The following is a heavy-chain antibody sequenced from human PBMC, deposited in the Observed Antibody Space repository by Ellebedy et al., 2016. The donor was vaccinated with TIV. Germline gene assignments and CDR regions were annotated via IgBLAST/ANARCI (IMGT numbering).Heavy chain of an antibody. D-gene: IGHD4-17*01. CDR3: ARDGAPLPPIGDNGNWFDP. J-gene: IGHJ5*02. Sequence: ASVKVSCXSSGYTFTRYFIHWVRQAPGQGLEWMGIINPSRGSTNYAPKFQGRVTMTRDTSTRTVYLEVTSLKSEDTAVYYCARDGAPLPPIGDNGNWFDPWGQGSLITVSS. V-gene: IGHV1-46*01. CDR2: INPSRGST. CDR1: GYTFTRYF.